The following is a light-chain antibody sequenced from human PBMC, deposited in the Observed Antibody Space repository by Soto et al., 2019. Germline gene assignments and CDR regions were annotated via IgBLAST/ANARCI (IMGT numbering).Light chain of an antibody. J-gene: IGKJ4*01. V-gene: IGKV1-5*03. Sequence: DIQMTQSPSTLSASIGDRVTITCRASQSLSPWLAWYQQKPGKSPKLLIYKVSTLESGIQSRFSGSGSRTEFTLTITSLQPDDLAQYYCQPYKIYPVNFGGGTRVEIK. CDR1: QSLSPW. CDR3: QPYKIYPVN. CDR2: KVS.